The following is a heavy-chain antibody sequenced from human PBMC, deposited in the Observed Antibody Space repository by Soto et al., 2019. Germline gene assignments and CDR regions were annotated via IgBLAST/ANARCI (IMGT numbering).Heavy chain of an antibody. CDR3: ARDLYYYDSSGQLGI. D-gene: IGHD3-22*01. CDR2: INSDGGST. Sequence: GGSLRLSCAASGFTFSSYWMHWVRQAPWKGLVWVSRINSDGGSTSYADSVKGRFTISRDNAKNTLYLQMNSLRAEDTAVYYCARDLYYYDSSGQLGIWGQGTMVTVSS. V-gene: IGHV3-74*01. CDR1: GFTFSSYW. J-gene: IGHJ3*02.